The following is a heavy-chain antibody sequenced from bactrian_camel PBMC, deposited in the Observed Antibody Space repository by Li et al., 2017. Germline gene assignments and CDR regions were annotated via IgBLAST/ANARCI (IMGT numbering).Heavy chain of an antibody. CDR1: GFAFSNYW. V-gene: IGHV3S1*01. J-gene: IGHJ4*01. Sequence: QVQLVESGGGLVQPGGSLRLSCAASGFAFSNYWMYWVRQAPGKGLEWVSTINSAGGSTYYADSVKGRFAISRDNAKNTVCLQMNSLKIEDTAVYYCAAARSTTGWYDYWCQGTQVTVS. D-gene: IGHD5*01. CDR3: AAARSTTGWYDY. CDR2: INSAGGST.